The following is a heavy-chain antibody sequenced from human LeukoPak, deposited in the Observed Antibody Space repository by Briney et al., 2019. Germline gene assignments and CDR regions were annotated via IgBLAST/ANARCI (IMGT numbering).Heavy chain of an antibody. CDR3: AKEEHFGELLSYFDY. V-gene: IGHV3-23*01. J-gene: IGHJ4*02. Sequence: PGGSLRLSCAASGFTFSNYAMTWVRQAPGKGLEWVSTISDSGSTFYADSVKGRFTISRDNSKNTLFLQMNGLRADDTAVYHCAKEEHFGELLSYFDYWGQGTLVTVSS. CDR2: ISDSGST. CDR1: GFTFSNYA. D-gene: IGHD3-10*01.